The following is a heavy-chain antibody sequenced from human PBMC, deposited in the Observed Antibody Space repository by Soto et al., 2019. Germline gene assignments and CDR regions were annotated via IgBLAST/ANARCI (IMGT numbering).Heavy chain of an antibody. CDR3: AGDGVRNGAYNGWLDP. CDR1: GFSFSSYW. D-gene: IGHD3-16*01. Sequence: DVQLVESGGDLVQPGGSLRLSCAASGFSFSSYWMTWVRQAPGKGLEWVANIKQDGREKYYVASVKGRFTISRDNGKNLLFLQMDSLTPDDTAVYYCAGDGVRNGAYNGWLDPWGQGTLVPVSS. J-gene: IGHJ5*02. CDR2: IKQDGREK. V-gene: IGHV3-7*03.